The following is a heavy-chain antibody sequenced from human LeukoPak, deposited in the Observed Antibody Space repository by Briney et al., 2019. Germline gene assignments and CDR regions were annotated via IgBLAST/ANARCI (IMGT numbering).Heavy chain of an antibody. CDR3: ARGRGRGYCSSTSCLWFDP. V-gene: IGHV4-61*02. Sequence: SQTLSLTCTVSGGSISSGSYYWSWIRQPAGKGLEWIGRIYTSGSTNYNPSLKSRVTISVDTSKNQFSLKLSSVTAADTAVYYCARGRGRGYCSSTSCLWFDPWGQGTLVTVSS. CDR1: GGSISSGSYY. J-gene: IGHJ5*02. D-gene: IGHD2-2*01. CDR2: IYTSGST.